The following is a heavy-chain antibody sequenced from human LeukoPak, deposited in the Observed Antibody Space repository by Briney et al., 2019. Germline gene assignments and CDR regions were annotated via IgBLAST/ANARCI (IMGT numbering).Heavy chain of an antibody. Sequence: QTGGSLRLSCAASGFTFSSYSMNWVRQVPGKGLEWVSYISSSSSTIYYADSVKGRFTISRDNAKNSLYLQMNSLRDEDTAVYYCARIAYYDFWSGYYTPFNYWGQGTLVTVSS. J-gene: IGHJ4*02. D-gene: IGHD3-3*01. V-gene: IGHV3-48*02. CDR3: ARIAYYDFWSGYYTPFNY. CDR1: GFTFSSYS. CDR2: ISSSSSTI.